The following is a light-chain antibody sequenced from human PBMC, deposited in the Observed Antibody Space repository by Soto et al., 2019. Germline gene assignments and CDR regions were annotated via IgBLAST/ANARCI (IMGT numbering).Light chain of an antibody. Sequence: QSALTQPRSVSGSPGQSVTISCTGTSSDVGGYNFVSWYQHHPGKAPELMIYDVSKRPSGVPDRFSGSKSGNTASLTISGLQAEDEADYYCCSYAGSYTWVFGTGTKLTVL. CDR1: SSDVGGYNF. CDR3: CSYAGSYTWV. V-gene: IGLV2-11*01. CDR2: DVS. J-gene: IGLJ1*01.